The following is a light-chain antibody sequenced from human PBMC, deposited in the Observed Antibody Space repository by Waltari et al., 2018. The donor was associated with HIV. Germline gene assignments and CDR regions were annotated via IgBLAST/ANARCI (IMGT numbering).Light chain of an antibody. CDR1: SSNIGSSY. V-gene: IGLV1-47*01. Sequence: QSVLTQPPSASGTPGQRVTISCSGSSSNIGSSYIYWYQQPPGTAPKLPIYGNNQRPSGVPDRFSGSKSGTSAALAISGLRSEDEADYYCAAWDDSLSGRVFGGGTKLTVL. J-gene: IGLJ3*02. CDR2: GNN. CDR3: AAWDDSLSGRV.